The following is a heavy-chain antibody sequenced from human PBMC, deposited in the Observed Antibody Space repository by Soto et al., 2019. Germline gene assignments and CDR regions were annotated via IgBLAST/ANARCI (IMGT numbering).Heavy chain of an antibody. CDR3: AYPLRGTAAAKWYFDL. V-gene: IGHV3-23*01. CDR1: GFTFSSYA. CDR2: ISSSGGTT. D-gene: IGHD1-26*01. Sequence: EVQLLESGGGLVQPGGSLRLSCAGSGFTFSSYAMTWVRQAPGKGLEWVSGISSSGGTTYYADSVKGRFTVSRDNSKNTLYLQMNSLRAEDTAVYYCAYPLRGTAAAKWYFDLWGRGTLVTVSS. J-gene: IGHJ2*01.